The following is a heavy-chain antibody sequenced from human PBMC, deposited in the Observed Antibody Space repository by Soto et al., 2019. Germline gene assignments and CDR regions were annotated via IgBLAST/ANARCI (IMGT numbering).Heavy chain of an antibody. J-gene: IGHJ6*02. V-gene: IGHV3-13*05. Sequence: GGSLRLSCAASGFTFSNFDMHWVRQVTGKGLEWVSAIGTAGDPYYPGSVKGRFTVSRENAKNSLYLQMNSLSAGDTAVYYCARAPQDYGDYVSYGMDVWGQGTTVTVYS. CDR2: IGTAGDP. CDR3: ARAPQDYGDYVSYGMDV. CDR1: GFTFSNFD. D-gene: IGHD4-17*01.